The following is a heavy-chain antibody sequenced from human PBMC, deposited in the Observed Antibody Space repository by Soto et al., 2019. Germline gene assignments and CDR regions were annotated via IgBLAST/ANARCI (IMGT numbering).Heavy chain of an antibody. J-gene: IGHJ6*02. V-gene: IGHV1-69*13. CDR2: IIPIFGTA. D-gene: IGHD5-12*01. CDR3: ASPIETIVATKNPTKTYYYYGMDV. CDR1: GGTFSSYA. Sequence: SVKVSCKASGGTFSSYAISWVRQAPGQGLEWMGGIIPIFGTANYAQKFQGRVTITADESTSTAYMELSSLRSEDTAVYYCASPIETIVATKNPTKTYYYYGMDVWGQGTTVTVSS.